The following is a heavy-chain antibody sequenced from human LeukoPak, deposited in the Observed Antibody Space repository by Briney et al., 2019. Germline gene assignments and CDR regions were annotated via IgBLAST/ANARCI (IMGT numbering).Heavy chain of an antibody. CDR1: TAFISSGDYY. V-gene: IGHV4-31*03. CDR3: ARARVGGAPRGVIIKSLDL. J-gene: IGHJ5*02. CDR2: IFYTGST. D-gene: IGHD3-10*01. Sequence: SETLSLTCSVYTAFISSGDYYWRWLRQHPGKVLELIAFIFYTGSTDLNSSLKTRISISVDTSRNQFSLNLYSVTAADTAVYYRARARVGGAPRGVIIKSLDLWGQGTLVTVSS.